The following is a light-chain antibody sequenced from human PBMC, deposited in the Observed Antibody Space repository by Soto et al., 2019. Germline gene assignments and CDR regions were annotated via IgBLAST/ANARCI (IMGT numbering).Light chain of an antibody. CDR1: QSVRSN. CDR3: QQYDSSPRT. Sequence: IVKMQSTATLSVSSWERATLSFGARQSVRSNLAWYQQKPGQAPRLLIYGASNRATGIPDRFSGSGSGTDFTLTISRLEPEDFAVYYCQQYDSSPRTSGQGAKVDIK. V-gene: IGKV3D-15*02. J-gene: IGKJ1*01. CDR2: GAS.